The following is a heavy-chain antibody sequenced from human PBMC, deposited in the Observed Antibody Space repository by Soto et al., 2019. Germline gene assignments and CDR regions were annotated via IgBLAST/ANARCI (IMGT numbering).Heavy chain of an antibody. CDR3: ARDGNSGTYYYYGMDV. Sequence: LCLACTVSGCSISTGRTYWSWIRQHPGKGLEWIGYIYYSGSTYYNPSLKSRVTISVDTSKNQFSLKLSSVTAADTAVYYCARDGNSGTYYYYGMDVWGQGTTVTVSS. J-gene: IGHJ6*02. CDR2: IYYSGST. V-gene: IGHV4-31*03. D-gene: IGHD4-4*01. CDR1: GCSISTGRTY.